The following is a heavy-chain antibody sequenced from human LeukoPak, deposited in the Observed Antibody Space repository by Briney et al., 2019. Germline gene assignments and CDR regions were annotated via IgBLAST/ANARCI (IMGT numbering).Heavy chain of an antibody. D-gene: IGHD3-22*01. CDR1: GFTFDDYA. CDR3: ARHYYDSSGYYYNYYYGMDV. V-gene: IGHV3-9*01. CDR2: ISWNSGSI. Sequence: PGRSLRLSCAASGFTFDDYAIHWVRQAPGKGLEWVSGISWNSGSIGYADSVKGRFTISRDNAKNSLYLQMNSLRAEDTALYYCARHYYDSSGYYYNYYYGMDVWGQGTTVTVSS. J-gene: IGHJ6*02.